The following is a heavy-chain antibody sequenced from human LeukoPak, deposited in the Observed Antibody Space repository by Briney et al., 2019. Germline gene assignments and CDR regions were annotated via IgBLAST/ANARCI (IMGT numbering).Heavy chain of an antibody. CDR2: IILIFGTA. J-gene: IGHJ4*02. D-gene: IGHD5-18*01. CDR1: GGALSCCG. V-gene: IGHV1-69*06. Sequence: SEKLSRKGSGGALSCCGFYWVRLGPAPGLERMGGIILIFGTANYAQKFQGRVTITADKSTSTAYMELSSLRSEDTAVYYCAREDSYGPFDYWGQGTLVTVSS. CDR3: AREDSYGPFDY.